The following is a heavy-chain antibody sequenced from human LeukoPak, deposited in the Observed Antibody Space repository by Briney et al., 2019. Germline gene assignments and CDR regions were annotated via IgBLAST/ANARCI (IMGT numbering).Heavy chain of an antibody. D-gene: IGHD2-8*02. Sequence: GASVKVSCKASGYTFTRYYMHWGRQAAGQGGEGRGGRNPNSGGTNYAKKFQGRVTKTRDTAISTAYMQMSRLRSDDTAVYYCARGLRSTAGTFDPWGQGTLVTVSS. CDR2: RNPNSGGT. CDR1: GYTFTRYY. J-gene: IGHJ5*02. V-gene: IGHV1-2*02. CDR3: ARGLRSTAGTFDP.